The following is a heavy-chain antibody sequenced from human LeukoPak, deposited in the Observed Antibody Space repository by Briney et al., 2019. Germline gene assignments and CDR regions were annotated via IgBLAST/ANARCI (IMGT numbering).Heavy chain of an antibody. Sequence: GGSLRLSCAASGFKFSGFAMSWIRQPPGKGLEWVSSISRSGEGTFYADSVRGRFTISRDNSKNTVSLQMESLRAEDTALYYCAKDYAVGSIDYWGQGTLVTVSS. CDR3: AKDYAVGSIDY. CDR2: ISRSGEGT. V-gene: IGHV3-23*01. J-gene: IGHJ4*02. CDR1: GFKFSGFA. D-gene: IGHD3-16*01.